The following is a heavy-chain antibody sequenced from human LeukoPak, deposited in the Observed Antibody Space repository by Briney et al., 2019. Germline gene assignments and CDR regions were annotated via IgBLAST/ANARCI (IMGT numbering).Heavy chain of an antibody. CDR1: RFTFGDYA. J-gene: IGHJ4*02. CDR3: TRAPYGGNSLATY. V-gene: IGHV3-49*04. D-gene: IGHD4-23*01. CDR2: IRSKAYGATT. Sequence: GGSLRLSCTASRFTFGDYAMSWVRQAPGKGLEWVGFIRSKAYGATTEYAASVKGRFTISRDDSKSIAYLQMNSLKTEDTAVYYCTRAPYGGNSLATYWGQGTLVTVSS.